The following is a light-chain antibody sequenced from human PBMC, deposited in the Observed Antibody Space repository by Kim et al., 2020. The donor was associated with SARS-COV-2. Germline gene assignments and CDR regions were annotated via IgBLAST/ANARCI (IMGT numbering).Light chain of an antibody. Sequence: EIVMTQSPATLSVSPGERSTLSCRASQSVSSNLVWYQQKPGQAPRLLIYGASTRVTGIPARFSGSGSGTEFTLTISSLQSVDFAVYYCQQYNNWPRSFGQGTKVDIK. CDR2: GAS. CDR3: QQYNNWPRS. J-gene: IGKJ1*01. V-gene: IGKV3-15*01. CDR1: QSVSSN.